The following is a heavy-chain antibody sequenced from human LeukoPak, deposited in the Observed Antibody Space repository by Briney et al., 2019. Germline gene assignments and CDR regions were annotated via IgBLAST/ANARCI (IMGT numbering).Heavy chain of an antibody. CDR2: INPNSGGT. CDR1: GYTFTGYY. D-gene: IGHD4-23*01. Sequence: GASVKVSCKASGYTFTGYYMHWVRQAPGQGLEWMGWINPNSGGTNYAQKFQGWVTMTRDTSISTAYMELSRLRSDDTAVYYCARFSDYGGNSGGDNFDNWGQGTLVTVSS. J-gene: IGHJ4*02. CDR3: ARFSDYGGNSGGDNFDN. V-gene: IGHV1-2*04.